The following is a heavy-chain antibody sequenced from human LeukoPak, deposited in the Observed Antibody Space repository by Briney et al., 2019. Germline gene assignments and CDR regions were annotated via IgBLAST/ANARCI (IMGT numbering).Heavy chain of an antibody. Sequence: GGSLRLSCAASGFTVSSNYMSWVRQAPGKGLEWVSVIYSGGSTYYADSVKGRFTISRDNAKNSLYLQMNSLRAEDTAVYYCARERALQWYYYDSSGEGFDYWGQGTLVTVSS. J-gene: IGHJ4*02. V-gene: IGHV3-66*01. D-gene: IGHD3-22*01. CDR2: IYSGGST. CDR3: ARERALQWYYYDSSGEGFDY. CDR1: GFTVSSNY.